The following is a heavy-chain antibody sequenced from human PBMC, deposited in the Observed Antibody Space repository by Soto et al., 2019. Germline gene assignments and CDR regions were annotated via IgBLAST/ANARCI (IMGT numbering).Heavy chain of an antibody. V-gene: IGHV4-59*08. CDR1: DPSITTYY. Sequence: PSETLSLTCTVPDPSITTYYWSWIRQPPGKGLEWIGCIYYTGNTYYNPSLKSRVTMSVDTPKNQFSLKLSSVTAADTAVYYCARQGSRYYYDSSGYFLDYWGPGTLVTVPQ. CDR2: IYYTGNT. J-gene: IGHJ4*02. CDR3: ARQGSRYYYDSSGYFLDY. D-gene: IGHD3-22*01.